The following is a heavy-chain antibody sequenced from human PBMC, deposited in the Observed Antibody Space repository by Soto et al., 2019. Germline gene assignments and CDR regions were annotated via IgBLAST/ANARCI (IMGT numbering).Heavy chain of an antibody. CDR1: GFTFSSYA. Sequence: PGGSLRLSCAASGFTFSSYAMSWVRQAPGKGLEWVSAISGSGGSTYYADSVKGRFTISRDNSKNPLYLQMNSLRAEDTAVYYCAKSPKTSSSWYGGGYWGQGTLVTVSS. CDR2: ISGSGGST. J-gene: IGHJ4*02. V-gene: IGHV3-23*01. CDR3: AKSPKTSSSWYGGGY. D-gene: IGHD6-13*01.